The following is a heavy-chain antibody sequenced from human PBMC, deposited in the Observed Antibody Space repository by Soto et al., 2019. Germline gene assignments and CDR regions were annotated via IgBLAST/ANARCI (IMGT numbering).Heavy chain of an antibody. CDR3: ARYKSNYYYGMDV. J-gene: IGHJ6*02. D-gene: IGHD1-20*01. CDR2: IYYSGIT. CDR1: GGSISSYY. V-gene: IGHV4-59*01. Sequence: SETLSLTCTVSGGSISSYYWSWVRQPPGKGLEWIGYIYYSGITNYNSSLKSRVTISVDTSKNQFSLKLSSVTAADTAVYYCARYKSNYYYGMDVWGQGTTVT.